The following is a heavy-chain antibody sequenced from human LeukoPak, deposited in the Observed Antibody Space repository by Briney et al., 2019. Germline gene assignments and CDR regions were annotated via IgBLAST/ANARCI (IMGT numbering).Heavy chain of an antibody. CDR2: ISSSGSTI. CDR1: GFTFSSYE. J-gene: IGHJ4*02. V-gene: IGHV3-48*03. D-gene: IGHD5-24*01. CDR3: AGVEMATGPFDY. Sequence: GGSLRLSCAASGFTFSSYEMNWVRQAPGKGLEWVSYISSSGSTIYYADSVKGRFTISRDNAKNSLYLQMNSLRAEDTAVYYCAGVEMATGPFDYWGRGTLVTVSS.